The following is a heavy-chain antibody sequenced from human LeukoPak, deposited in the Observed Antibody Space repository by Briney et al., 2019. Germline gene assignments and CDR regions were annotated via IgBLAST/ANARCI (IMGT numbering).Heavy chain of an antibody. CDR2: INAGNGNT. CDR3: ARDKVNDILTGYYLQQYYYYGMDV. J-gene: IGHJ6*02. V-gene: IGHV1-3*01. D-gene: IGHD3-9*01. CDR1: GYTFTSYA. Sequence: ASVKVSCKASGYTFTSYAMHWVRQAPGQRLEWMGWINAGNGNTKYSQKFQGRVTMTRDTSTSTVYMELSSLRSEDTAVYYCARDKVNDILTGYYLQQYYYYGMDVWGQGTTVTVSS.